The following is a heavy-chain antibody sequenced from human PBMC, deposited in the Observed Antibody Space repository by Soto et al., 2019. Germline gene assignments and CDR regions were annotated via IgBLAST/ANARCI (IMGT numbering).Heavy chain of an antibody. Sequence: ASVKVSCKASGGTFGSYAISWVRQAPGQGLEWMGGIIPIFGTANYAQKFQGRVTITADESTSTAYMELSSLRSEDTAVYYCARDNPGIAAAGTGGYWGQGXLVTVSS. CDR3: ARDNPGIAAAGTGGY. V-gene: IGHV1-69*13. J-gene: IGHJ4*02. D-gene: IGHD6-13*01. CDR1: GGTFGSYA. CDR2: IIPIFGTA.